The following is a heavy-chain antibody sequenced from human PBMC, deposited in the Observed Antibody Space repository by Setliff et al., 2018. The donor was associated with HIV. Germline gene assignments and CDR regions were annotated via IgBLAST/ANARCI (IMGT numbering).Heavy chain of an antibody. J-gene: IGHJ3*02. CDR2: IWYDGSDK. CDR1: GFTFSSYG. CDR3: ARDRRLTINAFDI. Sequence: PGGSLRLSCATSGFTFSSYGMHWVRQAPGKGLEWVAVIWYDGSDKYYADSVKGRFTISRDNSKNTLYLQMNSLRAEDTAVYYCARDRRLTINAFDIWGQGTMVTV. V-gene: IGHV3-33*01. D-gene: IGHD2-21*01.